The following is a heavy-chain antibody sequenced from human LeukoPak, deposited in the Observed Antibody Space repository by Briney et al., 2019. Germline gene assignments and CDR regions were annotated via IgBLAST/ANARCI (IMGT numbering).Heavy chain of an antibody. D-gene: IGHD6-13*01. V-gene: IGHV4-39*01. CDR3: ARLAAAGPIHYFDY. CDR2: IYYSGST. CDR1: GGSISSSSYY. J-gene: IGHJ4*02. Sequence: SSETLSLTCTVSGGSISSSSYYWGWIRQPPGKGLEWIGSIYYSGSTYYNPSLKSRVTISVDTSKNQFSLKLSSVTAADTAVYYCARLAAAGPIHYFDYWGQGTLVTVSS.